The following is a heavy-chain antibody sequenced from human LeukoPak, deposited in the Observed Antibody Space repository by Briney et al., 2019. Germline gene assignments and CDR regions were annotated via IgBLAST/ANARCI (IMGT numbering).Heavy chain of an antibody. Sequence: GGSLRLSCAASGFTFRNFWMSWVRQAPGKGLEWVANIKQDGSEKYSVDSVKGRLTISRDNAKSSLYLQMNSLSAEDSALYYCATDGVENVAVADVPWFDSWGQGVLVIVSS. CDR2: IKQDGSEK. D-gene: IGHD6-19*01. V-gene: IGHV3-7*01. CDR1: GFTFRNFW. CDR3: ATDGVENVAVADVPWFDS. J-gene: IGHJ5*01.